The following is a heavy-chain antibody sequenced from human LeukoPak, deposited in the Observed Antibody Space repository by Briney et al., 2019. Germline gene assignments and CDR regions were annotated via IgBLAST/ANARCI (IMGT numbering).Heavy chain of an antibody. Sequence: SETLSLTCTVSGGSISSGDYYWSWIRQPPGKGLEWIGYIYYSGSTYYNPSLKSRVTISVDTSQNQFSLKLSSVTAADTAVYYCARINPGGYSYGYDYWGQGTLVTVSS. V-gene: IGHV4-30-4*01. D-gene: IGHD5-18*01. CDR3: ARINPGGYSYGYDY. J-gene: IGHJ4*02. CDR1: GGSISSGDYY. CDR2: IYYSGST.